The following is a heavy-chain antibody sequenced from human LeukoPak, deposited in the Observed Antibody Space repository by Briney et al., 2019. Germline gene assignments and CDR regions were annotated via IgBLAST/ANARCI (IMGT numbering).Heavy chain of an antibody. V-gene: IGHV3-23*01. D-gene: IGHD3-22*01. J-gene: IGHJ4*02. CDR2: ISGSGGST. Sequence: GGSLRLSCAASGFTFSSYGMSWVRQAPGKGLEWVSVISGSGGSTYYADSVKGRFTISRDNSKNTLYLQMNSLRAEDTAVYYCVKGPYSSGYPDYFDYWGQGTLVTVSS. CDR1: GFTFSSYG. CDR3: VKGPYSSGYPDYFDY.